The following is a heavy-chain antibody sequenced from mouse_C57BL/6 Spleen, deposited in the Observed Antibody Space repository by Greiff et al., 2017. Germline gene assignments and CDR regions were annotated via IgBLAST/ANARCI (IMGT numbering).Heavy chain of an antibody. D-gene: IGHD3-2*02. CDR3: ALDSSGLYYFDY. CDR1: GYTFTDYY. J-gene: IGHJ2*01. V-gene: IGHV1-19*01. CDR2: INPYNGGT. Sequence: VQLKQSGPVLVKPGASVKMSCKASGYTFTDYYMNWVKQSHGKSLEWIGVINPYNGGTSYNQKFKGKATLTVDKSSSTAYMELNSLTSEDSAVYYCALDSSGLYYFDYWGQGTTLTVSS.